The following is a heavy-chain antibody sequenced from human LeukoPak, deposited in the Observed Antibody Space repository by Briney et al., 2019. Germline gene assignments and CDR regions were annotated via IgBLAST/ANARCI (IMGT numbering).Heavy chain of an antibody. Sequence: SETLSLTCAVSGYSISGGYYWGWIRQPPGKGLEYIGSIYHSGSTYYNPSLKSRLTISVDTSKNHFSLKLSSVTAADTAVYYCARVRGDKPLDYWGQGTLVIVSS. J-gene: IGHJ4*02. CDR3: ARVRGDKPLDY. V-gene: IGHV4-38-2*01. CDR1: GYSISGGYY. CDR2: IYHSGST. D-gene: IGHD3-16*01.